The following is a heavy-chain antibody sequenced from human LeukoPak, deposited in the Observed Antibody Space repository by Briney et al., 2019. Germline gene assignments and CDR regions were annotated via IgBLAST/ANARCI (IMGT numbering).Heavy chain of an antibody. D-gene: IGHD5-12*01. Sequence: SGGSLRLSCAASGFTSSDYYMSWIRQAPGKGLESVSYISSTGSTIYYADSVRGRFTISRDNAKNSLYLQMNSLRAEDTAIYYCARDRGYDYGYYYYYMDVWGKGTTVTVSS. CDR1: GFTSSDYY. CDR2: ISSTGSTI. CDR3: ARDRGYDYGYYYYYMDV. V-gene: IGHV3-11*04. J-gene: IGHJ6*03.